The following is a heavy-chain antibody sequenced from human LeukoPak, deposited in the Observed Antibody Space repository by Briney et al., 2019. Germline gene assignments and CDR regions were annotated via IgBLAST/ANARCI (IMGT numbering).Heavy chain of an antibody. CDR2: IDPSDSYT. Sequence: GESLKISCKGSGYSFTSYWISWVRQMPGKGLEWMGRIDPSDSYTNYSPSFQGHVTISADKSISTAYLQWSSLKASDTAMYYCASRCIAAAGTEYWGQGTLVTVSS. J-gene: IGHJ4*02. D-gene: IGHD6-13*01. V-gene: IGHV5-10-1*01. CDR1: GYSFTSYW. CDR3: ASRCIAAAGTEY.